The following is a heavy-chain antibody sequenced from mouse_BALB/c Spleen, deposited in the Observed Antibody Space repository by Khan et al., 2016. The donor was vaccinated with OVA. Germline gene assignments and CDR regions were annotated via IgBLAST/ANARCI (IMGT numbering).Heavy chain of an antibody. CDR2: ISYSGNT. Sequence: QLEESGPGLVKPSQSLSLTCTVTGYSITSDYAWNWIRQFPGNKLEWIGYISYSGNTKYNPSLKSRISFTRDTSKNQFFLQLNSVTIEDTATYYCARIYGGDFDYWGQGTTLTVSS. V-gene: IGHV3-2*02. CDR3: ARIYGGDFDY. CDR1: GYSITSDYA. D-gene: IGHD1-1*01. J-gene: IGHJ2*01.